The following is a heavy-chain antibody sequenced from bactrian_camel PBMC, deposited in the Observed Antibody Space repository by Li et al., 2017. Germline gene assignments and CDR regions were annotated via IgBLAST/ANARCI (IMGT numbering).Heavy chain of an antibody. D-gene: IGHD6*01. CDR2: IDRGSGST. Sequence: HVQLVESGGGSVQLGGSLTLSCAVSGNGDGSGYWCTGWFRQAPGKEREGVASIDRGSGSTYYADSVKGRFTISQDNAKYTVFLQMNNLQPVDTSMYYCAAAKYGYPWTLPLQSDAYNYWGQGTQVTVS. V-gene: IGHV3S63*01. CDR3: AAAKYGYPWTLPLQSDAYNY. J-gene: IGHJ4*01. CDR1: GNGDGSGYWC.